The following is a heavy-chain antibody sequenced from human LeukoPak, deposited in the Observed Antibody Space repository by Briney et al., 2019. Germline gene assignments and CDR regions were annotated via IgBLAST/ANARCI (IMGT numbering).Heavy chain of an antibody. CDR2: IYYGGST. CDR3: ARLEVAGINDY. CDR1: GGSISSYY. D-gene: IGHD6-19*01. Sequence: SETLSLTCTVSGGSISSYYWSWIRQPPGKGLEWIGYIYYGGSTNYNPSLKSRVTISVDTSKNQFSLKLSSVTAADTAVYYCARLEVAGINDYWGQGTLVTVSS. J-gene: IGHJ4*02. V-gene: IGHV4-59*01.